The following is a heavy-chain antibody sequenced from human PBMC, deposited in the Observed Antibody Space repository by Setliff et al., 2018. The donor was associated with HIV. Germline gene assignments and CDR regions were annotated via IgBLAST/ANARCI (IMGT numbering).Heavy chain of an antibody. CDR2: VDPEDGET. Sequence: ASVKVSCKASGYTFTDYYMHWVQQAPGKGLEWMGRVDPEDGETIYAEKFQGRVAITADTSTDTAYMELSSLRSEDTAVYYCATGGRGFHYWGQGTLVTVSS. CDR1: GYTFTDYY. CDR3: ATGGRGFHY. V-gene: IGHV1-69-2*01. D-gene: IGHD2-15*01. J-gene: IGHJ4*02.